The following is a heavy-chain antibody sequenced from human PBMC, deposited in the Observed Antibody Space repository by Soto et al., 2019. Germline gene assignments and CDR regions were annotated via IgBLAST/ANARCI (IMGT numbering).Heavy chain of an antibody. CDR2: IYYSGST. V-gene: IGHV4-59*01. Sequence: PSETLSLTCTVPGGSITSYYWSWSRQPPGKGLEWIAYIYYSGSTNYNPSLKSRVTISVDTSKNQFSLKLSSVTAADTAVYYCAVIPPRTAFDIWGQGTMGTGSS. D-gene: IGHD1-1*01. CDR1: GGSITSYY. CDR3: AVIPPRTAFDI. J-gene: IGHJ3*02.